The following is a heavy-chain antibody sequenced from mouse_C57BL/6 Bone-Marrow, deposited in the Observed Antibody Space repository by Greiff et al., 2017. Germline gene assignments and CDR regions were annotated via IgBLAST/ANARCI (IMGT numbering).Heavy chain of an antibody. CDR1: GYTFTSYW. D-gene: IGHD2-2*01. Sequence: QVQLQQPGAELVRPGTSVKLSCKASGYTFTSYWMHWVKQRPGQGLEWIGVIDPSDSYTNYNQKFKGKAPLTVDTSSSTAYMQLSSLTSEDSAVYYCARYERSIYYGYYFDYWGQGTTLTVSS. CDR3: ARYERSIYYGYYFDY. CDR2: IDPSDSYT. J-gene: IGHJ2*01. V-gene: IGHV1-59*01.